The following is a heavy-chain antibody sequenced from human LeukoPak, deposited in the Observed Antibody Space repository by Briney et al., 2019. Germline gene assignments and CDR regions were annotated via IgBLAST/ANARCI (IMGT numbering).Heavy chain of an antibody. D-gene: IGHD2-8*01. CDR3: ARGRSNGWFY. V-gene: IGHV4-34*01. CDR2: INHSGST. CDR1: GGSFSGYY. J-gene: IGHJ4*02. Sequence: PSETLSLTCAVYGGSFSGYYWSWIRQPPGKGLEWIGEINHSGSTNYNPSLKSRVTISVDTSKNQFSLKLSSVTAADTAVNYCARGRSNGWFYWGQGTLVTVSS.